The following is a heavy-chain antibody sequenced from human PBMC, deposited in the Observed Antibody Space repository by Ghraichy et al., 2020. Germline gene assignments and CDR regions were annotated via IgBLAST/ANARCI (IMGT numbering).Heavy chain of an antibody. CDR3: ARDKLSGINHFDY. CDR1: GFTFSSYG. V-gene: IGHV3-33*01. D-gene: IGHD1-14*01. J-gene: IGHJ4*02. CDR2: IWYDGSNK. Sequence: GGSLRLSYAASGFTFSSYGMHWVRQAPGKGLEWVAVIWYDGSNKYYADSVKGRFTISRDNSKNTLYLQMNSLRAEDTAVYYCARDKLSGINHFDYWGQGTLVTVSS.